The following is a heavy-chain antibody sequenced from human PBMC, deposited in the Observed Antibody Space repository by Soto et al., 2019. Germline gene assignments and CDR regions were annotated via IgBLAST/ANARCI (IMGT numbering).Heavy chain of an antibody. V-gene: IGHV4-31*03. D-gene: IGHD2-15*01. CDR3: ARKQSGYFSGVDY. J-gene: IGHJ4*02. CDR2: IYGSGGSGST. CDR1: GDSITSGGYY. Sequence: QVQLQQSGPGLVKPSQTLSLTCTVTGDSITSGGYYWSWIRQHPGKGLEWLGYIYGSGGSGSTLYNPSLKSRITLSVDTSKPQFSLNLSSVTVADTAAYFCARKQSGYFSGVDYCGQGTLVTVSS.